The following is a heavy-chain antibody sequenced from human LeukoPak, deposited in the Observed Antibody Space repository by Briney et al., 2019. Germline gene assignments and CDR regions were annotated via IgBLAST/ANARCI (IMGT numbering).Heavy chain of an antibody. D-gene: IGHD1-26*01. CDR3: ARDVLGLQWDLNHDAFDI. V-gene: IGHV1-69*05. Sequence: SVKVSCKASGGTFSSYAISWVRQAPGQGLEWMGRIISIFGTANYAQKFQGRVTITTDESTSTAYMELSSLRSEDTAVYYCARDVLGLQWDLNHDAFDIWGQGTMVTVSS. CDR2: IISIFGTA. J-gene: IGHJ3*02. CDR1: GGTFSSYA.